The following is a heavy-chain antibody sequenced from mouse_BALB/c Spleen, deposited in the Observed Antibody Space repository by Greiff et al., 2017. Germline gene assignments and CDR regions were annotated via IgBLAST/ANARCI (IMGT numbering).Heavy chain of an antibody. CDR1: GFTFSSYA. Sequence: EVMLVESGGGLVKPGGSLKLSCAASGFTFSSYAMSWVRQTPEKRLEWVASISSGGSTYYPDSVKGRFTISRDNARNILYLQMSSLRSEDTAMYYCARERGFYYGSSSAWFAYWGQGTLVTVSA. J-gene: IGHJ3*01. V-gene: IGHV5-6-5*01. D-gene: IGHD1-1*01. CDR2: ISSGGST. CDR3: ARERGFYYGSSSAWFAY.